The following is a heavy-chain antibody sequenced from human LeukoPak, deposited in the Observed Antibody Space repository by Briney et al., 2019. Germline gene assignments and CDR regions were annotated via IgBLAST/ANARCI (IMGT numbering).Heavy chain of an antibody. V-gene: IGHV3-64*01. D-gene: IGHD6-19*01. CDR3: ARDHPEYSSGWYGYYYYYYYMDV. Sequence: PGGSLRLSCAASGFTFSSYAMHWVRQAPGKGLEYVSAISSNGGSTYYANSVKGRFTISRDNSKNTLYLQMGSLRAEDMAVYYCARDHPEYSSGWYGYYYYYYYMDVWGKGTTVTISS. CDR2: ISSNGGST. CDR1: GFTFSSYA. J-gene: IGHJ6*03.